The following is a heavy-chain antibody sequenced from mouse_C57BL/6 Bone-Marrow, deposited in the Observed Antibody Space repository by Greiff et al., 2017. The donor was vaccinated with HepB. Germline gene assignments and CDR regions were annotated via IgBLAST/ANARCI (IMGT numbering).Heavy chain of an antibody. V-gene: IGHV1-54*01. CDR1: GYAFTNYL. D-gene: IGHD2-5*01. Sequence: QVQLQQSGAELVRPGTSVKVSCKASGYAFTNYLIEWVKQRPGQGLEWIGVINPGSGGTNYNEKFKGKATLTAYKSSSTAYMQLSSLTSEDSAVYFCARWGPSYYSNFGFAYWGQGTLVTVSA. J-gene: IGHJ3*01. CDR2: INPGSGGT. CDR3: ARWGPSYYSNFGFAY.